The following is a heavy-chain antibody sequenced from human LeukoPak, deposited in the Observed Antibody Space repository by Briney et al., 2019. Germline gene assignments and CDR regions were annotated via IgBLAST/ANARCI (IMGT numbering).Heavy chain of an antibody. J-gene: IGHJ3*02. CDR1: GFTFSSYA. CDR3: AKDLFDIVVVVAATWDAFDI. D-gene: IGHD2-15*01. CDR2: ISGSGGST. Sequence: GSLRLSCAASGFTFSSYAMSWVRQAPGKGLEWVSAISGSGGSTYYADSVKGRFTISRDNSKNTLYLQMNSLRAEDTAVYYCAKDLFDIVVVVAATWDAFDIWGQGTMVTVSS. V-gene: IGHV3-23*01.